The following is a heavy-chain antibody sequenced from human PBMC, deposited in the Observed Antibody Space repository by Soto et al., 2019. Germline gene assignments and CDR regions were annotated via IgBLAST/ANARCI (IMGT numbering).Heavy chain of an antibody. CDR1: GGSISYEYYH. CDR3: AREDDGGDRDYYGLDV. Sequence: SETLSLTSTVSGGSISYEYYHWTWIRQSPGKSLEWIGYIHYSGSIIYNKSFKSRDTISVDTSKNQFSLQLSSVTAADTAVYFCAREDDGGDRDYYGLDVWGQGTTVT. CDR2: IHYSGSI. D-gene: IGHD2-21*02. V-gene: IGHV4-30-4*08. J-gene: IGHJ6*02.